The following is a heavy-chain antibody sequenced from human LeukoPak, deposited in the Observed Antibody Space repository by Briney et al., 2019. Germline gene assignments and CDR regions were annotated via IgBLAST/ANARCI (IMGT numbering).Heavy chain of an antibody. V-gene: IGHV3-53*01. Sequence: PGGSLRLSCAASGFTVSSNYMSWVRQAPGKGLEWVSVIYRSGSTYYADSVKGRFTISRDNSNNTLYLQMNSLRAEDTAVYYCARSLGFCSSSNCQEYLQHWGRGTPVTVSS. CDR3: ARSLGFCSSSNCQEYLQH. J-gene: IGHJ1*01. D-gene: IGHD2-2*01. CDR1: GFTVSSNY. CDR2: IYRSGST.